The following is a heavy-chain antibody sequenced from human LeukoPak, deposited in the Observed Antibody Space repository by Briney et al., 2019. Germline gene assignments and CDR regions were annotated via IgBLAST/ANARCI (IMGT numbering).Heavy chain of an antibody. Sequence: ASVKVSCKASGGTFSSYAISWVRQAPGQGLEWMGGIIPIFGTANYAQKFQGRVTITAGESTSTAYMELSSLRSEDTAVYYCARDAGIVATANWGQGTLVTVSS. CDR3: ARDAGIVATAN. V-gene: IGHV1-69*13. J-gene: IGHJ4*02. D-gene: IGHD5-12*01. CDR2: IIPIFGTA. CDR1: GGTFSSYA.